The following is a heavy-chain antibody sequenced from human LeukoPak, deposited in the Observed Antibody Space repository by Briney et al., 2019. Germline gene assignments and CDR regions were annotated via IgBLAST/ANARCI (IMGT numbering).Heavy chain of an antibody. CDR3: AKPFPDSSGYLNFDY. CDR1: GYTFASHG. CDR2: ISSLNGNT. J-gene: IGHJ4*02. Sequence: ASVKVSCKASGYTFASHGFSWVRQAPGQGLEWMGWISSLNGNTYFAQKFKDRLTMTTDTSTTTAYLELRSLRAEDTAVYYCAKPFPDSSGYLNFDYWGQGTLVTVSS. D-gene: IGHD3-22*01. V-gene: IGHV1-18*01.